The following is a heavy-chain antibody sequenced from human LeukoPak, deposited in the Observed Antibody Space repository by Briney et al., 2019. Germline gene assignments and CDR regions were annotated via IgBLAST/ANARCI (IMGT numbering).Heavy chain of an antibody. J-gene: IGHJ4*02. D-gene: IGHD4-23*01. CDR3: ASSTMVVTPLSDHIDY. CDR1: GGSISSGSYY. V-gene: IGHV4-61*02. Sequence: SQTLSLTCTVSGGSISSGSYYWSWTRQPAGKGLEWIGRIYTSGSTNYNPSLKSRVTISVDTSKNQFSLKLSSVTAADTAVYYCASSTMVVTPLSDHIDYWGQGTLVTVSS. CDR2: IYTSGST.